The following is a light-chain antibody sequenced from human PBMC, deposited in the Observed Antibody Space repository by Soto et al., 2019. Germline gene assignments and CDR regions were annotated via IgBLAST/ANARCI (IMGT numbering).Light chain of an antibody. V-gene: IGLV1-47*02. J-gene: IGLJ1*01. CDR3: AAWDDSLSAFYV. CDR1: SSNIGSNY. Sequence: QSVLTQPPSASGTPGQRVTISCSGSSSNIGSNYVYWYQQLPGTAPKLLIYSNNQRPSGVPDRFSGSKSGTSASLAISWLRSEDEADYYCAAWDDSLSAFYVFGTGTKLTVL. CDR2: SNN.